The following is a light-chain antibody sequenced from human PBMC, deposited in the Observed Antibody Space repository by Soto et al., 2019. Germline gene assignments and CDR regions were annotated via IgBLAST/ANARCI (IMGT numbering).Light chain of an antibody. Sequence: EIVLTQSPATLSLSAGESATLSCRASQNVASYLAWFQQKPGQPPRLLVYDVSTRATGIPARFSGSGSETDFTLTISSLDPEDFAFYYCQQRSRWPFTFGPGTKVDIK. CDR3: QQRSRWPFT. CDR1: QNVASY. J-gene: IGKJ3*01. V-gene: IGKV3-11*01. CDR2: DVS.